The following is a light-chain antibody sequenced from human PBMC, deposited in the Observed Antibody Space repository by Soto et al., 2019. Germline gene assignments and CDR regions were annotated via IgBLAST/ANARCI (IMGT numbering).Light chain of an antibody. V-gene: IGKV3-15*01. CDR1: QSVGSN. CDR3: QQYNNWPET. Sequence: EIVMTQSPATLSVSPGERATLSCRVSQSVGSNLAWYQQKPGQAPRLLIYGASTRATGIPARFSGSGSGTEFTLTISSLQSEDFAVYYCQQYNNWPETFGQGTKVDI. CDR2: GAS. J-gene: IGKJ1*01.